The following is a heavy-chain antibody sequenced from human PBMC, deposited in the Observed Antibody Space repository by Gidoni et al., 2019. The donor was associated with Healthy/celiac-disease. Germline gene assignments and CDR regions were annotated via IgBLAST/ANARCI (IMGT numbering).Heavy chain of an antibody. CDR1: GFTFSSYA. Sequence: EVQLVESGGGLVQPGGSLRLSCAAFGFTFSSYAMSWVRQAPGKGLEWGSAISGSDGSTYYADSVKGRFTISRDKSKNTLYLQMNSLRAEDTAVYYCAERDTYGDYNWFDPWGQGTLVTVSS. D-gene: IGHD4-17*01. J-gene: IGHJ5*02. V-gene: IGHV3-23*04. CDR2: ISGSDGST. CDR3: AERDTYGDYNWFDP.